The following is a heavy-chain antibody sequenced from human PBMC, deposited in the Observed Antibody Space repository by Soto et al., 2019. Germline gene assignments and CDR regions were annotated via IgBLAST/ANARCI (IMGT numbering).Heavy chain of an antibody. Sequence: EVQLLESGGGLVQPGGSLRLPCAASGFTFSSYAMSWVRRAPGKGLEWVSSISASGDSTYYADSVKGRFTISRDNSKNTLYLQMNSLRDEDTSIYYCAKAVHGYGEYVWGQGNLVTVSS. CDR1: GFTFSSYA. J-gene: IGHJ4*02. CDR3: AKAVHGYGEYV. V-gene: IGHV3-23*01. D-gene: IGHD4-17*01. CDR2: ISASGDST.